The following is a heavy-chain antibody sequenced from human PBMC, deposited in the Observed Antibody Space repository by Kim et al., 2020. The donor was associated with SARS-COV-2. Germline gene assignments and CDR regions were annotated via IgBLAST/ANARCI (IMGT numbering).Heavy chain of an antibody. Sequence: GESLKISCLGSGYSFSNYWVAWVRQMPGQGLEWMGIVYPGDSDTRYSPSFQGRVTISADKSLNTAYLEWSSLTASDSALYFCARGNQFFGYDYWGHGTLV. J-gene: IGHJ4*01. D-gene: IGHD3-10*01. CDR1: GYSFSNYW. V-gene: IGHV5-51*01. CDR3: ARGNQFFGYDY. CDR2: VYPGDSDT.